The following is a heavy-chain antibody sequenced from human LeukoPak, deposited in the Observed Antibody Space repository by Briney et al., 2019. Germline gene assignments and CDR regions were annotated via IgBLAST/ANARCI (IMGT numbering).Heavy chain of an antibody. V-gene: IGHV1-69*13. D-gene: IGHD3-22*01. CDR2: IIPIFGTA. CDR3: ARDAPHYYYGAFDI. Sequence: SVKVSCKASGGTFSSYAISWVRQAPGQGLEWMGGIIPIFGTANYAQKFQGSVTITADESTSTAYMELSSLRSEDTAVYYCARDAPHYYYGAFDIWGQGTMVTVSS. CDR1: GGTFSSYA. J-gene: IGHJ3*02.